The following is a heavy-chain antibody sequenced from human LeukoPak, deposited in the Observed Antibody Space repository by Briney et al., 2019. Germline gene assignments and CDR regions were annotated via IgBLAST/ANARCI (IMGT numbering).Heavy chain of an antibody. V-gene: IGHV4-39*01. Sequence: PSETLSLTCSVSGGSISSSGYYWDWIRQSPGKGLEWIGSIYYSGSTYYNPSLKSRVTISVDTSKNQVSLKLSSVTAADTALYYCARYSSLSFAFDTWGQGTLVTVSS. D-gene: IGHD6-13*01. CDR2: IYYSGST. CDR1: GGSISSSGYY. CDR3: ARYSSLSFAFDT. J-gene: IGHJ4*02.